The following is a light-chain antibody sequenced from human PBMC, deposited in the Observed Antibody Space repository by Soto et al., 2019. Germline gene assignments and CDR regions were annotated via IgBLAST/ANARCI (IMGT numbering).Light chain of an antibody. CDR2: GAS. J-gene: IGKJ1*01. Sequence: EIVVTQSRAGLSGSPGERGTLSCRASQSVSSNLAWYQQKPGQAPRLLIYGASTRATGIPARFSGSGSGTEFTLTISSLQSEDFAVYYCQQYKNGWTFGQGTKVDIK. V-gene: IGKV3-15*01. CDR1: QSVSSN. CDR3: QQYKNGWT.